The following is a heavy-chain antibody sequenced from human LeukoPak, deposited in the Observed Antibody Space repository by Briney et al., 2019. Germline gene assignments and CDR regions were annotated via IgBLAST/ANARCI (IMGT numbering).Heavy chain of an antibody. D-gene: IGHD5-24*01. J-gene: IGHJ4*02. Sequence: ASVKVSCKASGYTFTGYYMHWVRQAPGQGLEWMGWINPNSGGTNYAQKFQGRVTITADKSTSTAYMELSSLRSEDTAVYYCARERRWLQLGSPDFDYWGQGTLVTVSS. CDR1: GYTFTGYY. CDR3: ARERRWLQLGSPDFDY. CDR2: INPNSGGT. V-gene: IGHV1-2*02.